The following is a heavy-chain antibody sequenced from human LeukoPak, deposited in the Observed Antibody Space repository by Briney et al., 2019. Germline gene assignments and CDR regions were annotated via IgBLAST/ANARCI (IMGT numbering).Heavy chain of an antibody. CDR3: AINLGYYDSSGYYSDY. CDR2: ISAYNGNT. J-gene: IGHJ4*02. D-gene: IGHD3-22*01. V-gene: IGHV1-18*01. CDR1: GYTFTSYA. Sequence: ASVKVSCKASGYTFTSYAITWVRQAPGQGLEWMGWISAYNGNTNYAQKLQGRVTMTTDTSTSTAYMELRSLRSDDTAVYYCAINLGYYDSSGYYSDYWGQGTLVTVSS.